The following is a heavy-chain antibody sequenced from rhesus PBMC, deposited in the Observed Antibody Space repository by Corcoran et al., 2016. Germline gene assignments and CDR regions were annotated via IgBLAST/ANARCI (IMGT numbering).Heavy chain of an antibody. CDR2: INSGGEST. V-gene: IGHV3-103*01. CDR3: AKLAAADQYFDY. D-gene: IGHD6-25*01. J-gene: IGHJ4*01. Sequence: EVQLVETGGGLVQPGGSLRLSCAASGFTFSSYAMQWVRQAPGKGMEWLSAINSGGESTYYADSVKGRFTISRDNSKNTLSLQMNSLRAEDTAVYYCAKLAAADQYFDYWGQGVLVTVSS. CDR1: GFTFSSYA.